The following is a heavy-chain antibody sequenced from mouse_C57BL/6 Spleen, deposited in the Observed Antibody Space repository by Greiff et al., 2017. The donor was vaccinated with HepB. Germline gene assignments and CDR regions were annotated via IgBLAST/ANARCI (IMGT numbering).Heavy chain of an antibody. J-gene: IGHJ4*01. Sequence: EVQLVESEGGLVQPGSSMKLSCTASGFTFSDYYMAWVRQVPEKGLEWVANINYDGSSTYYLDSLKSRFIISRDNAKNMLYLQMSSLKSEDTATYYCERIITTVVVAMDYWGQGTSVTVSS. CDR1: GFTFSDYY. D-gene: IGHD1-1*01. CDR2: INYDGSST. CDR3: ERIITTVVVAMDY. V-gene: IGHV5-16*01.